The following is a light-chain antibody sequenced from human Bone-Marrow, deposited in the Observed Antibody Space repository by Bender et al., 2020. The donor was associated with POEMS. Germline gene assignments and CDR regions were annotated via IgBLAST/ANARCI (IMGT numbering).Light chain of an antibody. CDR2: EDE. CDR1: RLGSKY. Sequence: SSDLTQPPSVSVSPGQTASITCSGDRLGSKYVYWYQQKSGQTPVLLIYEDEKRPSGVPDRFSGSKSGTSASLAISGLRSEDEGDYYCSGWDDNLRAPVFGGGTKLTVL. J-gene: IGLJ2*01. CDR3: SGWDDNLRAPV. V-gene: IGLV3-1*01.